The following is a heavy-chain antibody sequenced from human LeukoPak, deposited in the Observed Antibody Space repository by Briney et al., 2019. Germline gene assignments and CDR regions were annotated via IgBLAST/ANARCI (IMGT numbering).Heavy chain of an antibody. V-gene: IGHV4-4*07. Sequence: PSETLSLTCTVSGDSIRSYYWSWIRQPAGKGLEWIGRIYTSGSTNYNPSLKSRVTMSVDTSKNQVSLRLSSVTAADTAVYYCAREGTYCSRTSCCDSFLDYWGQGTLVTVSS. CDR1: GDSIRSYY. CDR3: AREGTYCSRTSCCDSFLDY. J-gene: IGHJ4*02. CDR2: IYTSGST. D-gene: IGHD2-2*01.